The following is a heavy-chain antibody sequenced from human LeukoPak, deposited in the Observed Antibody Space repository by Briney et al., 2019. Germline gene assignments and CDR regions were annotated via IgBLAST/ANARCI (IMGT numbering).Heavy chain of an antibody. Sequence: PGGSLRLSCAASGFTFSSYSMNWVRQAPGKGLEWVSSISSSSSYIYYAGSVKGRFTISRDNAKNSLYLQMNSLRAEDTAVYYCARGFGYDFGLYFDYWGQGTLVTVSS. J-gene: IGHJ4*02. D-gene: IGHD3-3*01. CDR1: GFTFSSYS. CDR3: ARGFGYDFGLYFDY. CDR2: ISSSSSYI. V-gene: IGHV3-21*01.